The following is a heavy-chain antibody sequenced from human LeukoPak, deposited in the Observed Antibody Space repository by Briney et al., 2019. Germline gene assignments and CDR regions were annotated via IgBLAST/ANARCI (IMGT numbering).Heavy chain of an antibody. V-gene: IGHV3-74*01. CDR1: GFTFSSYW. CDR3: ARGGRGTYLNDY. Sequence: GGSLRLSCAASGFTFSSYWMHWVRQAPGKGLVWVSRIKFDESATNYADSVKGRFTISRDNDRNTVYLQMNSLRGEDTAVYYCARGGRGTYLNDYWGQGTLVTVSA. CDR2: IKFDESAT. D-gene: IGHD1-26*01. J-gene: IGHJ4*02.